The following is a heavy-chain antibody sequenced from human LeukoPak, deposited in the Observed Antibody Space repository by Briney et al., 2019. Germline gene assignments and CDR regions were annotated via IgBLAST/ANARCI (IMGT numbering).Heavy chain of an antibody. J-gene: IGHJ3*02. CDR1: GGTFSSYA. Sequence: SVKVSCKASGGTFSSYAISWVRQAPGQGLEWMGRIIPILGIANYAQKFQGRVTITADKSTSTAYMELSSLRSEDTAVYYCARDRLAVVGATVSAFDIWGQGTMVTVSS. CDR2: IIPILGIA. V-gene: IGHV1-69*04. D-gene: IGHD1-26*01. CDR3: ARDRLAVVGATVSAFDI.